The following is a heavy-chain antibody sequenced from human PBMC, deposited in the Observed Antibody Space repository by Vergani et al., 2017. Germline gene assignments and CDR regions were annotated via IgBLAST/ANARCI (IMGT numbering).Heavy chain of an antibody. J-gene: IGHJ4*02. V-gene: IGHV3-23*01. Sequence: EVQLLESGGGLVQPGGSLRLSCAASVFTFSDYAMSWVRQAPGKGLEWVSAISGSGGSTYYADSVKGRFTISRDNSKNTLYLQMNSLRAEDTAVYYCAKDGSGRYPTFDYWGQGTLVTVSS. CDR2: ISGSGGST. CDR3: AKDGSGRYPTFDY. D-gene: IGHD3-10*01. CDR1: VFTFSDYA.